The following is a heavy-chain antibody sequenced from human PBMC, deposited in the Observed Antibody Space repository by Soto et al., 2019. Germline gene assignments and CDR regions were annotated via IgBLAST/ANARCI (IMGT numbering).Heavy chain of an antibody. CDR3: ARASRRGYSYGGPFDY. Sequence: GGSLRLSCAASGFTFSDYYMSWIRQAPGKGLEWVSYISSSGSTIYYADSVKGRFTISRDNAKNSLYLQMNSLRAEDTAVYYCARASRRGYSYGGPFDYWGQGTLVTVSS. D-gene: IGHD5-18*01. J-gene: IGHJ4*02. CDR2: ISSSGSTI. V-gene: IGHV3-11*01. CDR1: GFTFSDYY.